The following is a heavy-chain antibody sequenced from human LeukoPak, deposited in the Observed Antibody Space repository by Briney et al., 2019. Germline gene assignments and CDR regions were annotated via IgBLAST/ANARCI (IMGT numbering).Heavy chain of an antibody. D-gene: IGHD3-3*01. CDR2: IYYGGST. V-gene: IGHV4-39*02. Sequence: PSETLSLTCTVSGGSISSSTYSWGWLRQPPGKGLEWIGSIYYGGSTYYNPSLKSRVTISVDTSKNQFSLKLSSVTAADTAVYYCAREAGFLEWLHDYHYMDVWGKGTTVTVSS. CDR3: AREAGFLEWLHDYHYMDV. J-gene: IGHJ6*03. CDR1: GGSISSSTYS.